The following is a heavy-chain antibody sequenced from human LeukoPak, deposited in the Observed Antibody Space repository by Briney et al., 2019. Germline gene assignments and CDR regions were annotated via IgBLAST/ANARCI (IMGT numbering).Heavy chain of an antibody. Sequence: ASVKVSCKASGYTLTSYDINWVREATGQGLEWMGGMNPNSGNTGYAQKFPGRVTMTWNTSISTAYMELSTLRSADTAVYYCARVLVGGDNWGQGTLVTVSS. CDR2: MNPNSGNT. CDR1: GYTLTSYD. CDR3: ARVLVGGDN. V-gene: IGHV1-8*01. J-gene: IGHJ4*02. D-gene: IGHD1-26*01.